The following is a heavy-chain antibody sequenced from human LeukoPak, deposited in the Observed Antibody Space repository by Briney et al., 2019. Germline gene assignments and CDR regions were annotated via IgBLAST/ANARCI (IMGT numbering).Heavy chain of an antibody. CDR2: IYTGGST. CDR1: GFTVNSNY. V-gene: IGHV3-66*02. D-gene: IGHD6-13*01. CDR3: ARGFGKAAADVFGGYTMDV. J-gene: IGHJ6*02. Sequence: GGSLRLSCAASGFTVNSNYMSWVRQAPGKGQEWVSLIYTGGSTYYADSVRGRFTISRDNSKNTLYLQMNSLRPEDTAIYYCARGFGKAAADVFGGYTMDVWGQGTTVTVPS.